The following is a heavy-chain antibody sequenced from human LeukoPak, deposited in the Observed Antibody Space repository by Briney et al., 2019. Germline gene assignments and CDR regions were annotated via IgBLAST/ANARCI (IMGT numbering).Heavy chain of an antibody. Sequence: SETLSLTCTVSGGSISSYYWSWIRQPPGKGLEWIGYIYYSGSTNYNPSLESRVTISVDTSKNQFSLKLSSVTAADTAVYYCAASLRFLEWSDEDNWFDPWGQGTLVTVSS. J-gene: IGHJ5*02. CDR1: GGSISSYY. CDR3: AASLRFLEWSDEDNWFDP. V-gene: IGHV4-59*01. CDR2: IYYSGST. D-gene: IGHD3-3*01.